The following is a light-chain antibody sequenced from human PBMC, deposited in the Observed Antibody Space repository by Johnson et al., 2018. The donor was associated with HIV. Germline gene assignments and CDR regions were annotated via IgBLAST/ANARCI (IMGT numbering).Light chain of an antibody. J-gene: IGLJ1*01. CDR2: DNN. CDR3: GTWDSSLSANV. CDR1: TSNIGNNY. V-gene: IGLV1-51*01. Sequence: VLTQPPSVSAAPGQKVTISCSGSTSNIGNNYVSWYQQLPGTAPKLLIYDNNKLPSGIPDRFSGSKSGTSATLGITGLQTGDEADYYCGTWDSSLSANVFGTGTKVTVL.